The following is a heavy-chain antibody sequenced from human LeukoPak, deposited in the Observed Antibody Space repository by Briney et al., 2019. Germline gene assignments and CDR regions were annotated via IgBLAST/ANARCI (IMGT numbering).Heavy chain of an antibody. D-gene: IGHD1-26*01. CDR1: GFTFSSYA. V-gene: IGHV3-23*01. Sequence: GGSLRLSCAASGFTFSSYAMSWVRQAPGKGLEWVSAISGSGGSTYYADSVKGRFTISRDNSKNTLYLQMNSLRAEDTAVYYCANRDSGSYQRAFDYWGRGTLVTVSS. CDR3: ANRDSGSYQRAFDY. J-gene: IGHJ4*02. CDR2: ISGSGGST.